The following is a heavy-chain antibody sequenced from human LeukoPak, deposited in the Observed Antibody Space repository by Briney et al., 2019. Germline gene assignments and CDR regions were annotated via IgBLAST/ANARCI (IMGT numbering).Heavy chain of an antibody. CDR2: ISGSGGST. V-gene: IGHV3-23*01. Sequence: GGSLRLSCAASGFTFSSYAMSWVRQAPGKGLEWVSAISGSGGSTYYADSVKGRFTISRDNAKNSLYLQMNSLRAEDTAVYYCARGSSSGWTYNWFDPWGQGTLVTVSS. CDR3: ARGSSSGWTYNWFDP. CDR1: GFTFSSYA. D-gene: IGHD6-19*01. J-gene: IGHJ5*02.